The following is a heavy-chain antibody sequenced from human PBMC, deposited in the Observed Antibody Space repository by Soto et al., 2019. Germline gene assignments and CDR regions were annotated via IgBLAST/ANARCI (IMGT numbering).Heavy chain of an antibody. V-gene: IGHV4-59*01. Sequence: SETLSLTCTVSGGSISSYDWSWIRQPPGKGMEWVGYICSSGSTNYNPTTMSRVTISVDRSKNQFSLKLSSVTAADTAVYYCARDSGCSGGSCYSIYYYYYIDVWGKGTTVTVS. CDR2: ICSSGST. D-gene: IGHD2-15*01. J-gene: IGHJ6*03. CDR3: ARDSGCSGGSCYSIYYYYYIDV. CDR1: GGSISSYD.